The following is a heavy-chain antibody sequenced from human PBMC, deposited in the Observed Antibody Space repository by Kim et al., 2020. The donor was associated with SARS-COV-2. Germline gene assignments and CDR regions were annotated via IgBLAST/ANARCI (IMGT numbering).Heavy chain of an antibody. V-gene: IGHV4-34*13. Sequence: SLKSRVTISVDTSKNQFSLKLSSVTAADTAVYYCARSGLVVPAAMVWFDPWGQGTLVTVSS. J-gene: IGHJ5*02. CDR3: ARSGLVVPAAMVWFDP. D-gene: IGHD2-2*01.